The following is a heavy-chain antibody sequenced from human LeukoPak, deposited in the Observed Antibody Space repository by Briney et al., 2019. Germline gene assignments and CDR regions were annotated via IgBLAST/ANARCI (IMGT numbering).Heavy chain of an antibody. V-gene: IGHV4-34*01. CDR3: ARGRDYYGSGSCWFDP. Sequence: SETLSLTCAVYGGSFSGYYWSWIRQPPGKGLEWIGEINHSGSTNYNPSLKSRVTISVDTSKNQFSLKLSSLTAADTAVYYCARGRDYYGSGSCWFDPWGQGTLVTVSS. D-gene: IGHD3-10*01. CDR2: INHSGST. J-gene: IGHJ5*02. CDR1: GGSFSGYY.